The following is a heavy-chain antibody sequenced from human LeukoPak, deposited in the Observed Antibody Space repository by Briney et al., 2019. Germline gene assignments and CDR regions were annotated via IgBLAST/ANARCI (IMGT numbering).Heavy chain of an antibody. Sequence: GGSLRLSCAASGFTFSSYSMNWVRQAPGKGLEWVSSISSSSSYIYYADSVKGRFTISRDNAKNSLYLQMNSLIAEDTAVYYCARDIAAAVDYWGQGTLVTVSS. J-gene: IGHJ4*02. CDR2: ISSSSSYI. CDR3: ARDIAAAVDY. CDR1: GFTFSSYS. V-gene: IGHV3-21*01. D-gene: IGHD6-13*01.